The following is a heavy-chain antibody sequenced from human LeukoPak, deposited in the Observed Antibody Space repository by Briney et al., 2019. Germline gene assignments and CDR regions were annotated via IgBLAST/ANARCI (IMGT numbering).Heavy chain of an antibody. CDR1: EFTFSSYG. Sequence: PGKSLRLSCAASEFTFSSYGMHWVRQAPGKGLEWVAVISYDGSNKYYADTVKGRFTISRDNSKNTLYLQMNSLRAEDTAVYYCAKDRLGALYYFDSSGYYRLDYRGQGTLVTVSS. CDR3: AKDRLGALYYFDSSGYYRLDY. D-gene: IGHD3-22*01. J-gene: IGHJ4*02. V-gene: IGHV3-30*18. CDR2: ISYDGSNK.